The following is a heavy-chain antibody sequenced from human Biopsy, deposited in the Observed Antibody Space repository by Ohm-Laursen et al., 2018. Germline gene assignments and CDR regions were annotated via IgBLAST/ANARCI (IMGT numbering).Heavy chain of an antibody. CDR3: ASVVLGPTNDAFDL. V-gene: IGHV4-59*02. CDR1: GDSVTKYY. D-gene: IGHD3-22*01. J-gene: IGHJ3*01. CDR2: IYYSVMT. Sequence: GTLSLTCTVSGDSVTKYYWSWIRQPPGKGLEWIGHIYYSVMTNYNPSLQSRVSISVDTSRNQVSLTLSSVTAADTAVYYCASVVLGPTNDAFDLWGQGTMVVVSS.